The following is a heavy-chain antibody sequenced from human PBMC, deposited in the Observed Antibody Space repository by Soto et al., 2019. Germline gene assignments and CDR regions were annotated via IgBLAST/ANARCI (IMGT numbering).Heavy chain of an antibody. CDR3: ARYPTLTDYFFHGMDV. CDR1: GYTFTNYW. D-gene: IGHD4-17*01. J-gene: IGHJ6*02. CDR2: MYPGDSDT. Sequence: GESLKISCKGSGYTFTNYWIVWLRQIPGKGLEWMGSMYPGDSDTRYSPSFQGQVTLSADRSISTAHLQWSSLKASDTGMYYCARYPTLTDYFFHGMDVWGQGTTVTVSS. V-gene: IGHV5-51*01.